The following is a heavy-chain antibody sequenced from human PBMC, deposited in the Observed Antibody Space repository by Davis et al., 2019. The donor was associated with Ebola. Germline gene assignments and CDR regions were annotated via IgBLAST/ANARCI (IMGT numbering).Heavy chain of an antibody. CDR2: INHSGST. J-gene: IGHJ5*02. CDR1: GGSFSGYY. D-gene: IGHD5-24*01. CDR3: ARAHRGWLQFNHRGWFDP. Sequence: PSETLSLTCAVYGGSFSGYYWSWIRQPPGKGLEWIGEINHSGSTNYNPSLKSRVTISVDTSKNQFSLKLSSVTAADTAVYYCARAHRGWLQFNHRGWFDPWGQGTLVTVSS. V-gene: IGHV4-34*01.